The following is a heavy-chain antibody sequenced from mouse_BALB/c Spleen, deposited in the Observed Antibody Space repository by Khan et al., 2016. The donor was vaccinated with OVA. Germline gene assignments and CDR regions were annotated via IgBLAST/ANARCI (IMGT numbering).Heavy chain of an antibody. V-gene: IGHV2-9*02. CDR2: IWAGGRT. D-gene: IGHD2-1*01. CDR3: ARFFGNYEWYFDV. Sequence: QVQLKESGPAMVAPSQSLSITCTVSGFSLTNYGVHWVRQPPGKGLEWLGLIWAGGRTNYNSALMSRLSISKDNSKSQVFLKMNSLQADDTAIYYCARFFGNYEWYFDVWGAGTTVTVSS. CDR1: GFSLTNYG. J-gene: IGHJ1*01.